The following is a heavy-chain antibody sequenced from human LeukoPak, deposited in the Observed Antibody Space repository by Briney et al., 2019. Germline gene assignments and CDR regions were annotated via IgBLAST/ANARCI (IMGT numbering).Heavy chain of an antibody. V-gene: IGHV4-4*02. CDR2: IYHSGST. J-gene: IGHJ4*02. CDR1: GGSISSSNW. CDR3: ARVRHSGSYYNDY. Sequence: PSETLSLTCAVSGGSISSSNWWSWVRQPPGKGLEWIGEIYHSGSTNYNPSLKSRVTISVDKSKNQFSLKLSSVTAADTAVYYCARVRHSGSYYNDYWGQGTLVTVSS. D-gene: IGHD1-26*01.